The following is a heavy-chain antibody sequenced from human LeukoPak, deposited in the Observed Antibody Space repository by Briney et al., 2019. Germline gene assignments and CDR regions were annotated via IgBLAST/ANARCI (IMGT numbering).Heavy chain of an antibody. CDR3: AKDQKYYGSGSYSFDY. Sequence: PGGSLRLSCAASGFTFSSYGMHWVRQAPGKGLEWVAFIRYDGSNKYYADSVKGRLTISRDNSKNTLYLQMNSLRAEDTAVYYCAKDQKYYGSGSYSFDYWGQGTLVTVSS. J-gene: IGHJ4*02. V-gene: IGHV3-30*02. CDR2: IRYDGSNK. CDR1: GFTFSSYG. D-gene: IGHD3-10*01.